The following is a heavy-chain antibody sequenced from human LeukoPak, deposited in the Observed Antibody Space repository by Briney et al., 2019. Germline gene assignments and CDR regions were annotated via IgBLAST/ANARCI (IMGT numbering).Heavy chain of an antibody. CDR2: IYYSGST. Sequence: SETLSLTCTVSGGSISSSSYYWGWIRQPPGKGLEWIGSIYYSGSTYYNPSLKSRVTISVDTSKNQFSLKLSSVTAADTAVYYCATESIAPRRWGPGGYYYYYYMDVWGKGTTVTVSS. D-gene: IGHD6-6*01. J-gene: IGHJ6*03. CDR3: ATESIAPRRWGPGGYYYYYYMDV. CDR1: GGSISSSSYY. V-gene: IGHV4-39*07.